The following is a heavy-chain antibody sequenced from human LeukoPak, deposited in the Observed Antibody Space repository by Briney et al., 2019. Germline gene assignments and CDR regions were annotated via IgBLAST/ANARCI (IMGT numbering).Heavy chain of an antibody. V-gene: IGHV5-51*01. J-gene: IGHJ6*03. CDR1: GYTFSSYW. CDR3: ARLAYCSNDVCCSNYYYSMDV. D-gene: IGHD2-8*01. CDR2: IYPDDSDT. Sequence: GESLKISCKGSGYTFSSYWIGWVRQMPGKGLEWMGIIYPDDSDTRYSPSFQGQVTISADKSISTAYLQWSSLMASDTAMYYCARLAYCSNDVCCSNYYYSMDVWGKGTTVTVSS.